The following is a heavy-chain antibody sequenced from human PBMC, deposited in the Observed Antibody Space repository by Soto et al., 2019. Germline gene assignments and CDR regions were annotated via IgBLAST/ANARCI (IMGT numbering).Heavy chain of an antibody. CDR1: GYIFTDYY. V-gene: IGHV1-2*02. CDR2: INPKNGAT. CDR3: ARDRGQNSAYL. Sequence: ASVNVSCKPSGYIFTDYYIHWVRQAPGQGLEWMGWINPKNGATKSLQKFQGRVAMTRDTSISTFYMELRWLTSDDTAVYYCARDRGQNSAYLWGQGTIVTVSS. J-gene: IGHJ4*02. D-gene: IGHD5-12*01.